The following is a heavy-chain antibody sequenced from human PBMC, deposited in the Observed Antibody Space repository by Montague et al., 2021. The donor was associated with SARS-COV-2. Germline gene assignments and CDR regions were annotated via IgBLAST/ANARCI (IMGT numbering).Heavy chain of an antibody. CDR1: GFTFSSYA. V-gene: IGHV3-30*04. J-gene: IGHJ3*02. CDR2: ISYDGSNK. D-gene: IGHD1-26*01. Sequence: FLRLSCAASGFTFSSYAMHWVRQAPGKGLEWVAVISYDGSNKYYADSVKGRFTISSDNSKNTLYLQMNGLRAEDTAVYYRARACSGSYNDAFDIWGQGTMVTVSS. CDR3: ARACSGSYNDAFDI.